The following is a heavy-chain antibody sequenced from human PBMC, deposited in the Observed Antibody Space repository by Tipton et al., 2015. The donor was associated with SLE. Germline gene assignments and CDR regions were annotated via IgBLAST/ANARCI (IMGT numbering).Heavy chain of an antibody. D-gene: IGHD4-17*01. V-gene: IGHV4-34*01. CDR3: ARGPGGTVIGY. CDR1: GGSFSGYY. J-gene: IGHJ4*02. CDR2: INHSGST. Sequence: GLGKPSETLSLTGAVYGGSFSGYYWSWIRQPPGKGLEWIGEINHSGSTNYNPSLKSRVTISVDTSKNQFSLKLSSVTAADTAVYYCARGPGGTVIGYWGQGTLVTVSS.